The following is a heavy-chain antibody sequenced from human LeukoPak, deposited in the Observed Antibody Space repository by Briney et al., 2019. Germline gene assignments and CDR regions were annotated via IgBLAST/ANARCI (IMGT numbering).Heavy chain of an antibody. CDR2: ISGSGGST. J-gene: IGHJ4*02. Sequence: GGSLRLSCAASGFTFSSYAMSWVRQAPGKGLEWVSAISGSGGSTYYADSVKGRFTISRDNSKNTLYLQMNSLRAEDTAVYYCARVNGGELLNLDYWGQGTLVTVSS. D-gene: IGHD1-26*01. V-gene: IGHV3-23*01. CDR1: GFTFSSYA. CDR3: ARVNGGELLNLDY.